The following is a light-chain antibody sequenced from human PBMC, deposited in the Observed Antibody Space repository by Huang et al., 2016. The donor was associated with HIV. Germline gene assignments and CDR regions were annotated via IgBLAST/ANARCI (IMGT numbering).Light chain of an antibody. CDR2: DAS. V-gene: IGKV1-33*01. CDR3: QQYDSLPVT. Sequence: DIQMTQSPSSLSASVGDRVTITCPASQDISNYLSWYQQRPGKAPKLLIYDASNLETGVPSRFRASGSGTDCTFTINGLQPEDIATYYCQQYDSLPVTFGQGTRLEIK. J-gene: IGKJ5*01. CDR1: QDISNY.